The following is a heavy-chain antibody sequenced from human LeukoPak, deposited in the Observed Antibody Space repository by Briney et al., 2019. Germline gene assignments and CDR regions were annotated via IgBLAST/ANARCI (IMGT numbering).Heavy chain of an antibody. CDR3: ARGRGTGHKENWFDP. V-gene: IGHV1-8*01. J-gene: IGHJ5*02. D-gene: IGHD1-1*01. CDR1: GYTFTTYD. Sequence: ASVKVSCKASGYTFTTYDINWVRQATGQGLECMGWMNPNSGNTGYAQKFQGRVTMTRNTSISTAYMELSSLRSEDTAVYYCARGRGTGHKENWFDPWGQGTPVTVSS. CDR2: MNPNSGNT.